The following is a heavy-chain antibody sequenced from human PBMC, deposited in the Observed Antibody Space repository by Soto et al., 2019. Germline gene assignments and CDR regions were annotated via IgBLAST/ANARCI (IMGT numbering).Heavy chain of an antibody. CDR3: ARVSSYYYDSSGSDY. CDR2: IWYDGSNK. J-gene: IGHJ4*02. V-gene: IGHV3-33*01. D-gene: IGHD3-22*01. CDR1: GFTFSSYG. Sequence: QVQLVESGGGVVQPGRSLRLSCAASGFTFSSYGMHWVRQAPGKGLEWVAVIWYDGSNKYYADSVKGRFTISRDNSKSTLYLQMNSLRAEDTAVYYCARVSSYYYDSSGSDYWGQGTLFTVSS.